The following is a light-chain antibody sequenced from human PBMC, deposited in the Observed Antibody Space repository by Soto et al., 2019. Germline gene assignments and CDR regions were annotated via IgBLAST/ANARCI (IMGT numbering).Light chain of an antibody. Sequence: AIQLTQSPSSLSASVGDRVTITCRASQGISSALAWYQQKPGKAPKLLIYDASSLESGVPSRFXGXGSGXXXXXXXXXXXXXDFATYYCQQFNSYPWTFGQGTKVEIK. V-gene: IGKV1-13*02. J-gene: IGKJ1*01. CDR1: QGISSA. CDR2: DAS. CDR3: QQFNSYPWT.